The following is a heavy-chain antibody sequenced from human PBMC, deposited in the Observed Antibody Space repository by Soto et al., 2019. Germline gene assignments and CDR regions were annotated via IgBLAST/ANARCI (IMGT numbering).Heavy chain of an antibody. D-gene: IGHD6-19*01. J-gene: IGHJ3*01. CDR2: ISAYNGNT. V-gene: IGHV1-18*01. CDR1: GYTFRNYG. CDR3: ARDGRQCVPNSDKFDV. Sequence: QVQLVQSGAELKKPGASVKVSCKASGYTFRNYGINWVRQAPGQGLEWMGWISAYNGNTKYAQKFQGRVTMATATPTSTAYMELRSLKSDDTAVYYCARDGRQCVPNSDKFDVWGQGTTVTVSA.